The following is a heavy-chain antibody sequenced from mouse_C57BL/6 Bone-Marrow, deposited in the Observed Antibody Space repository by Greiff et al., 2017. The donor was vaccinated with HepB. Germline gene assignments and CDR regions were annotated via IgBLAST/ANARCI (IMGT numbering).Heavy chain of an antibody. CDR1: GYSITSDY. D-gene: IGHD4-1*02. CDR2: ISYSGST. Sequence: EVKLVESGPGLAKPSQTLSLTCSVTGYSITSDYWNWIRKFPGNKLEYMGYISYSGSTYYNPSLKSRISITRDTSKNQYYLQLNSVTTEDTATYYCASSPRQLGRRYFDVWGTGTTVTVSS. V-gene: IGHV3-8*01. CDR3: ASSPRQLGRRYFDV. J-gene: IGHJ1*03.